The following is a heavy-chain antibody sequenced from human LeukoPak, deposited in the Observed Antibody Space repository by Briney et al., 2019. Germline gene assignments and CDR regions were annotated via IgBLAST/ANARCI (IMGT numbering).Heavy chain of an antibody. J-gene: IGHJ4*02. D-gene: IGHD2-2*01. V-gene: IGHV3-30*18. CDR1: GFTFNNYG. CDR2: ISYDGRNK. CDR3: AKGPLRGTAAAIDY. Sequence: GGSLRLSCAASGFTFNNYGMHWVRQAPGKGLEWVAVISYDGRNKHYPDSVKGRFTISRDISTDTLWLQMNSLRTEDTAVYYCAKGPLRGTAAAIDYWGQGTLVTVSS.